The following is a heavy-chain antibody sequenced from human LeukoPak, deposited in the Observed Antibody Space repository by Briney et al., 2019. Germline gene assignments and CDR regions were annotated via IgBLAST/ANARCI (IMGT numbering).Heavy chain of an antibody. CDR2: ISSSGSTI. D-gene: IGHD2-21*02. Sequence: GGSLRLSCAASGFTFSSYEMNWVCQAPGKGLEWVSYISSSGSTIYYADSVKGRFTISRDNAKNSLYLQMNSLRAEDTAVYYCARTGRWGPYDYWGQGTLVTVSS. CDR1: GFTFSSYE. V-gene: IGHV3-48*03. CDR3: ARTGRWGPYDY. J-gene: IGHJ4*02.